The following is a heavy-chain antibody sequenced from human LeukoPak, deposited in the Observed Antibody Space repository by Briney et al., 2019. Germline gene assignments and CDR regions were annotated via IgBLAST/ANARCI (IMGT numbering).Heavy chain of an antibody. Sequence: PGGSLRLSCAASGFTFDGYAMHWVRQAPGKGLEWVSGISWNSGSIGYADSVKGRFTISRDNAKNSLYLQMNSLRAEDTALYYCAKANYYDSSGWIGYWGQGTLVTVSS. CDR3: AKANYYDSSGWIGY. CDR1: GFTFDGYA. V-gene: IGHV3-9*01. D-gene: IGHD3-22*01. CDR2: ISWNSGSI. J-gene: IGHJ4*02.